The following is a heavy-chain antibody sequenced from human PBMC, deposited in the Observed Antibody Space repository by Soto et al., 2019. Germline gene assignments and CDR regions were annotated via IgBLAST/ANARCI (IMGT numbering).Heavy chain of an antibody. V-gene: IGHV4-4*07. CDR1: GASISGFY. CDR3: VRDGTKTLRDWFDP. Sequence: SETLSLTCTVSGASISGFYWSWIRKSAGKGLEWIGRIYATGTTDYNPSLKSRVMMSVDTSKKQFSLKFRSVTAADTAVYYCVRDGTKTLRDWFDPWGQGISVTVSS. D-gene: IGHD1-1*01. CDR2: IYATGTT. J-gene: IGHJ5*02.